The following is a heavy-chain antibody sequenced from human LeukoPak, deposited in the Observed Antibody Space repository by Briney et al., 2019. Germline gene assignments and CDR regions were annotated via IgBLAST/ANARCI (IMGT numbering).Heavy chain of an antibody. V-gene: IGHV3-74*03. CDR3: AKSDWFGP. CDR2: SKYDGSTA. J-gene: IGHJ5*02. Sequence: PGESLRLSCETSGFTLKNYWMSWLRRAPGKGLEWVSRSKYDGSTAMYAESVKGRFTISRDNARGTLYLQMNSLRVDDTAVYYCAKSDWFGPCGRGILVTVSS. CDR1: GFTLKNYW.